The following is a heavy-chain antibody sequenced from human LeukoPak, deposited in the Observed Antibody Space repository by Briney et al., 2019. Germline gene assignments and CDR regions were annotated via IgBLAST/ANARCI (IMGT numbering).Heavy chain of an antibody. Sequence: PSETLSLTCTVSGYSISSGYDWGWMRQAPGKGLEWLGSISQSGNTYNNPSLKSRGTLSVDTSKNQVSLKLTSVAAADTAVYYCAGSPGIAAAGRASYFQHWGQGTLVTVSS. D-gene: IGHD6-13*01. CDR3: AGSPGIAAAGRASYFQH. J-gene: IGHJ1*01. V-gene: IGHV4-38-2*02. CDR2: ISQSGNT. CDR1: GYSISSGYD.